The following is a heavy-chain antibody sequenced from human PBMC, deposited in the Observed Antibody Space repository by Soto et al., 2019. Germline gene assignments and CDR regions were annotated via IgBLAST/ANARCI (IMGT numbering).Heavy chain of an antibody. D-gene: IGHD1-26*01. Sequence: GGSLRLSCAASGFSFSSFSMHWGRPGPGKGVEWVAVISYDGSNKYYADSVKGRFTISRDNSKNTLYLQMNSLRAEDTAVYYCARDRASEWELPSTQLDYWGQGTLVTVSS. J-gene: IGHJ4*02. CDR2: ISYDGSNK. CDR3: ARDRASEWELPSTQLDY. V-gene: IGHV3-30-3*01. CDR1: GFSFSSFS.